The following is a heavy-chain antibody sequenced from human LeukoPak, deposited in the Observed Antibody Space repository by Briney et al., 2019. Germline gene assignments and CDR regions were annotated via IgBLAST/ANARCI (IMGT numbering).Heavy chain of an antibody. Sequence: ASVKVSCKASGYTFTGYYMHWVRQAPGQGLEWMGWINPNSGGTNYAQKFQGRVTMTRDTPISTAYRELSRLRSDDTAVYYCARDLGDYYRAFDIWGQGTMVTVSS. D-gene: IGHD3-16*01. CDR1: GYTFTGYY. CDR2: INPNSGGT. V-gene: IGHV1-2*02. J-gene: IGHJ3*02. CDR3: ARDLGDYYRAFDI.